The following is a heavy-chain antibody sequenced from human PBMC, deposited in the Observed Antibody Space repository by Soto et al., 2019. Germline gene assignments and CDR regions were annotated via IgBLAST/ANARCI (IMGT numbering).Heavy chain of an antibody. CDR1: GYSFTSYW. D-gene: IGHD2-15*01. CDR2: IDPSDSYT. CDR3: YWYYGMDV. V-gene: IGHV5-10-1*01. Sequence: GESLKISCKGSGYSFTSYWISWVRQMPGKGLEWMGRIDPSDSYTNYSPSFQGHVTISADDTAVYYCARLDTKYCSGGNCHSDYWYYGMDVWGQGTTVTVSS. J-gene: IGHJ6*02.